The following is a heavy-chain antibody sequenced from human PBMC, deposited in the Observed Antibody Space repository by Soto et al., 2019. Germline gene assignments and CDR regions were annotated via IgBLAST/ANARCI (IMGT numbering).Heavy chain of an antibody. V-gene: IGHV3-30*03. CDR2: ISYDGSNK. J-gene: IGHJ4*02. CDR1: GFTFSSYG. D-gene: IGHD1-26*01. CDR3: AHTKNRVGPFDY. Sequence: QVQLVESGGGVVQPGRSLRLSCAASGFTFSSYGMHWVRQAPGKGLEWVAVISYDGSNKYYADSVKGRFTISRDNSKNTLYLQMNSLRAEDTAVYYCAHTKNRVGPFDYWGQGTLVTVSS.